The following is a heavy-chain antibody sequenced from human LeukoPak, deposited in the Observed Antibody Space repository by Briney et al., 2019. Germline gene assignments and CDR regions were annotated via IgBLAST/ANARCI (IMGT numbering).Heavy chain of an antibody. CDR2: INWNGGST. Sequence: GGSLRLSCAASGFTFDDYGMSWVRQAPGKGLEWVSGINWNGGSTGYADSVKGRFTISRDNAKNSLYLQMNSLRAEDTALYYCARGAYDTSPDYYYYYMDVWGKGTTVTVSS. CDR1: GFTFDDYG. V-gene: IGHV3-20*04. J-gene: IGHJ6*03. CDR3: ARGAYDTSPDYYYYYMDV. D-gene: IGHD3-3*01.